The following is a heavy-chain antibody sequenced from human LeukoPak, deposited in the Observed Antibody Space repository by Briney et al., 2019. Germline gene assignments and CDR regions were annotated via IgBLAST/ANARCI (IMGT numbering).Heavy chain of an antibody. J-gene: IGHJ5*02. V-gene: IGHV1-8*01. D-gene: IGHD4-17*01. CDR1: GYIFTSYD. CDR2: MNPNSGNT. CDR3: AREFRYGDNNWFDP. Sequence: ASVKVSCKASGYIFTSYDINWVRQATGQGLEWMGWMNPNSGNTGYAQKFQGRVTMTRNTSISTAYMELSSLRSEDTAVYYCAREFRYGDNNWFDPWGQGTLVTVSS.